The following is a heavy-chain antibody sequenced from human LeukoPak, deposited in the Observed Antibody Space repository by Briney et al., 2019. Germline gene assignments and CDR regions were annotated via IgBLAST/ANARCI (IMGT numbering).Heavy chain of an antibody. CDR2: IYYSGNT. V-gene: IGHV4-30-4*08. Sequence: PSHSLSLTRTVCVGSLSIGGYFGSSIRQHPGRGLEWDRYIYYSGNTYYNPSLNSRVYISADTSKIQFSLKLSSGTASDTTVYYCATHERDASLDHALDIWGQGTMVTVSS. D-gene: IGHD5-24*01. CDR3: ATHERDASLDHALDI. J-gene: IGHJ3*02. CDR1: VGSLSIGGYF.